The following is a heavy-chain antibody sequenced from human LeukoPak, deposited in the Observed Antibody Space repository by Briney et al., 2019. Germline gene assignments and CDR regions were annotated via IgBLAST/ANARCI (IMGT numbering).Heavy chain of an antibody. D-gene: IGHD3-10*01. V-gene: IGHV4-31*03. J-gene: IGHJ6*02. CDR1: GGSISSGGYY. Sequence: SETLSLTCTVSGGSISSGGYYWSWIRRLPGKGLEWIGYIYYSENTSGSTRYTPSLKSRVTISVDTSKNQCSLRLNSVTAADTAVYYCARSGSGSFAPYSYYGMDVWGQGTTVSVSS. CDR2: IYYSENTSGST. CDR3: ARSGSGSFAPYSYYGMDV.